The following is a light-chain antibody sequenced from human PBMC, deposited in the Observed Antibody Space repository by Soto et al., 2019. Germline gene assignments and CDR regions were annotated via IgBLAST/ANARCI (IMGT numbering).Light chain of an antibody. J-gene: IGLJ1*01. CDR1: SSDVGGYNY. V-gene: IGLV2-14*01. CDR3: SSYRSSSYV. CDR2: EVS. Sequence: ALTQPASVSGSPGQSITISCTGTSSDVGGYNYVSWYQQHPGKAPKLMIYEVSNRPSGVSNRFSGSKSGNTASLTISGLQAEDEADYYCSSYRSSSYVFGTGTKLTVL.